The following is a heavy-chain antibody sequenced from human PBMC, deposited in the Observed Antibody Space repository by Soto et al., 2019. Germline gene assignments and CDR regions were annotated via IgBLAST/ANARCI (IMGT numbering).Heavy chain of an antibody. J-gene: IGHJ4*02. D-gene: IGHD3-16*01. CDR1: AGSISSGVFY. CDR3: ARGFGRSHFDY. V-gene: IGHV4-39*01. CDR2: FHYSGTT. Sequence: SETLSLTCPVSAGSISSGVFYSSGITHRPGKGLEWSGSFHYSGTTYYNPSLKSRVTISVDTSKTQLSLRVTSVTAADTAVYYCARGFGRSHFDYWGQRTLVTVSS.